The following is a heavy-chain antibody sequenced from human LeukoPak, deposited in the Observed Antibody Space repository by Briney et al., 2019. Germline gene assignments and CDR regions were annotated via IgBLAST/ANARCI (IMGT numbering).Heavy chain of an antibody. CDR2: INPNSGGT. J-gene: IGHJ4*02. Sequence: GGSLRLSCAASGFTFSSYAMHWVRQAPGQGLEWMGWINPNSGGTNYAQKFQGRVTMTRDTSISTAYMELSRLRSDDTAVYYCARELGYSSLDYWGQGTLVTVSS. D-gene: IGHD6-13*01. CDR1: GFTFSSYA. CDR3: ARELGYSSLDY. V-gene: IGHV1-2*02.